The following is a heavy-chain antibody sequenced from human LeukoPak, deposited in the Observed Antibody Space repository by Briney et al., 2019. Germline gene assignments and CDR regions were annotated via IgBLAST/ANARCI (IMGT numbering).Heavy chain of an antibody. Sequence: SETLSLTCTVSAASISSYYWSWIRRPPGKGLEWIGYFYYSGSTNYNPSLKCRVAISVDTSKNQVSLRLSSVTAADTAVYYCARGGSLVGTTPHDTFDIWGQGTVVTVS. D-gene: IGHD1-26*01. CDR3: ARGGSLVGTTPHDTFDI. J-gene: IGHJ3*02. CDR1: AASISSYY. V-gene: IGHV4-59*01. CDR2: FYYSGST.